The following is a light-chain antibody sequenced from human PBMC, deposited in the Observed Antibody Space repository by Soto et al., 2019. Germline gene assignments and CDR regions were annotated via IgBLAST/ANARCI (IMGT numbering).Light chain of an antibody. J-gene: IGLJ1*01. CDR1: SGDFGNYNY. V-gene: IGLV2-14*03. Sequence: QSVLTQPASVSGSPGQSITISCTGASGDFGNYNYVSWYQQHPGKAPQLLIYGVTNRPSGVSNRFSGPKSGNTASLTISGLQADDEAGYYCNSYTNTNTLPVFGTGTKVTVL. CDR2: GVT. CDR3: NSYTNTNTLPV.